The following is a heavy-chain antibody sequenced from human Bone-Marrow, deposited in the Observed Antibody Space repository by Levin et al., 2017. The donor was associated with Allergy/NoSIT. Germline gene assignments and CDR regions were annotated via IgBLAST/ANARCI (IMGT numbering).Heavy chain of an antibody. D-gene: IGHD2-15*01. J-gene: IGHJ4*02. Sequence: NASETLSLTCAVYGGSFSGYYWSWIRQPPGKGLEWIGEINHSGSTNYNPSLKSRVTISVDTSKNQFSLKLSSVTAADTAVYYCARVAGAILSDWSNFDYWGQGTLVTVSS. CDR3: ARVAGAILSDWSNFDY. V-gene: IGHV4-34*01. CDR2: INHSGST. CDR1: GGSFSGYY.